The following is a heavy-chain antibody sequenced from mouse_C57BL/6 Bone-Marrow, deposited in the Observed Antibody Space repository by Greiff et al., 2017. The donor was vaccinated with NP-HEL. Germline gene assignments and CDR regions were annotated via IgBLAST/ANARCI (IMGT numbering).Heavy chain of an antibody. CDR2: IHPSDSDT. CDR3: ESRWSYWYFDV. V-gene: IGHV1-74*01. CDR1: GYTFTSYW. D-gene: IGHD2-3*01. Sequence: VKLQESGAELVKPGASVKVSCKASGYTFTSYWMHWVKQRPGQGLEWIGRIHPSDSDTNYNQKFKGKATLTVDKSSSTAYMQLSSLTSEDAEVDYCESRWSYWYFDVWGTGTTVTVSS. J-gene: IGHJ1*03.